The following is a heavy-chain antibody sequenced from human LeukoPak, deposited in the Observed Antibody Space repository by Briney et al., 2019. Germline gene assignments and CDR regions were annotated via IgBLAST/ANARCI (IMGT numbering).Heavy chain of an antibody. D-gene: IGHD4-17*01. Sequence: GGSLRLSCATSGFTFSSYGMHWVRQAPGKGLEWVTFIRYDGSHKYYADSVKGRFTISRDNSKNTLYLQMNSLKTEDTAMYYCTIPAGAMTTVTTGDYWGQGTLVTVSS. CDR1: GFTFSSYG. J-gene: IGHJ4*02. V-gene: IGHV3-30*02. CDR3: TIPAGAMTTVTTGDY. CDR2: IRYDGSHK.